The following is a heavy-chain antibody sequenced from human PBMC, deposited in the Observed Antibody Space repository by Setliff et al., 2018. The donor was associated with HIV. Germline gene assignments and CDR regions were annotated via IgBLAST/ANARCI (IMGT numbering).Heavy chain of an antibody. Sequence: SETLSLTCTVSGASVTNVLYYWTWIRQPAGKGLEWIGHVYPSGSTNYNPSLQSRVAISVDTSKNQFTLQLSSVTAADTAMYFCARDHGVATVVMDYYSGMDVWGPGTTVTVSS. V-gene: IGHV4-61*09. CDR2: VYPSGST. CDR3: ARDHGVATVVMDYYSGMDV. D-gene: IGHD5-12*01. J-gene: IGHJ6*02. CDR1: GASVTNVLYY.